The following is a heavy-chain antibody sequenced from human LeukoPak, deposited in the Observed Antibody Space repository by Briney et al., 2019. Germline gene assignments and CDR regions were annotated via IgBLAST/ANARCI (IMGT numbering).Heavy chain of an antibody. CDR3: AKGKNDHPQWLVYYYYGMDV. V-gene: IGHV3-23*01. Sequence: GGSLRLSCVASGFTFSFYAMSWVRQAPGKGLEWVSSISGSGANTYYTDSVKGRFTISRDNSKNTLYLQMNSLRAEDTAVYYCAKGKNDHPQWLVYYYYGMDVWGQGTTVTVSS. J-gene: IGHJ6*02. CDR2: ISGSGANT. CDR1: GFTFSFYA. D-gene: IGHD6-19*01.